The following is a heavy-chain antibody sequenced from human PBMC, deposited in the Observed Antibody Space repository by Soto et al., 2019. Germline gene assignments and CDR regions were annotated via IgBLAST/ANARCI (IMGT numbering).Heavy chain of an antibody. V-gene: IGHV3-23*01. Sequence: PGGSLRLSCAASGFTFSSYAMSWVRQAPGRGLEWVSAISGSGGSTYYADSVKGRFTISRDNSKNTLYLQMNSLRAEDTAVYYCAKDRDGYSSGHDYWGQGTLVTVSS. CDR3: AKDRDGYSSGHDY. CDR1: GFTFSSYA. CDR2: ISGSGGST. D-gene: IGHD6-19*01. J-gene: IGHJ4*02.